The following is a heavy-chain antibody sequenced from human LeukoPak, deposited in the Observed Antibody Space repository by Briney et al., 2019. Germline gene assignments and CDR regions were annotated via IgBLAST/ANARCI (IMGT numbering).Heavy chain of an antibody. CDR2: IIPIFGTA. J-gene: IGHJ4*02. CDR1: GGTFSSYA. Sequence: SVKVSCKASGGTFSSYAISWVRQAPGQGLEGMGRIIPIFGTANYAQKFQGRVTITTDEFTSTAYMELSSLRSEDTAVYYCARAPGYSSGWQLFDYWGQGTLVTVSS. V-gene: IGHV1-69*05. D-gene: IGHD6-19*01. CDR3: ARAPGYSSGWQLFDY.